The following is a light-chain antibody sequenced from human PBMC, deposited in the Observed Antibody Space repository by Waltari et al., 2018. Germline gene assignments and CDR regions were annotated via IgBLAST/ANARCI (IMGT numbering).Light chain of an antibody. J-gene: IGKJ1*01. V-gene: IGKV4-1*01. Sequence: DIVMTQSPDSLAVSLGERATINCKSSQSILYSSSNQNNLAWYQQKPGQPPKLLIYWASTRESGVPDRFSGSGSGTDFTLTISSLQAEDVAVYYCQQYYSAPPWTFGQGTKVEIK. CDR1: QSILYSSSNQNN. CDR3: QQYYSAPPWT. CDR2: WAS.